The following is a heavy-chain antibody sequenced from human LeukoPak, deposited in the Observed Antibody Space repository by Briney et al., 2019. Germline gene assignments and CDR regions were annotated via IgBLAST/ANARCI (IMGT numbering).Heavy chain of an antibody. D-gene: IGHD3-10*01. CDR2: ISGSGGST. CDR3: AKAGARITMVRGVIFDAFDI. J-gene: IGHJ3*02. Sequence: PGGSLRLSCAASGFTFSSYAMSWVRQAPGKGLEWVSAISGSGGSTYYADSVKGRFTISRDNSKNTLYLQMNSLRAEDTAVYYCAKAGARITMVRGVIFDAFDIWGQGTMVTVPS. CDR1: GFTFSSYA. V-gene: IGHV3-23*01.